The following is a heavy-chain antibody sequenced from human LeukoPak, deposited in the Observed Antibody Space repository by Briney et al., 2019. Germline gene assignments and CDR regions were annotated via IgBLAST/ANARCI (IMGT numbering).Heavy chain of an antibody. Sequence: SETLSLTCTVSGGSISSSSYYWGWIRQPPGKGLEWIGSIYYSGSTYYNPSLKSRVTISVDTFKNQFSLKLSSVTAADTAVYYCARHDYHNMVRGTTPGWFDPWGQGTLVTVSS. J-gene: IGHJ5*02. D-gene: IGHD3-10*01. CDR2: IYYSGST. CDR3: ARHDYHNMVRGTTPGWFDP. V-gene: IGHV4-39*01. CDR1: GGSISSSSYY.